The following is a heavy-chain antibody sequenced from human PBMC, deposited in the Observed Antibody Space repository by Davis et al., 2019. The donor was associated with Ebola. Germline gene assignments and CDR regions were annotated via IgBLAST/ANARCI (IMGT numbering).Heavy chain of an antibody. Sequence: MPSETLSLTCAVYSGSFSGYYWSWIRQPPGKGLEWIGEINHSGSTNYNPSLKSRVTISVDKSKNQFSLKLSSVTAADTAVYYCARSGDSSGYYYFDYWGQGTLVTVSS. V-gene: IGHV4-34*01. CDR2: INHSGST. J-gene: IGHJ4*02. CDR3: ARSGDSSGYYYFDY. CDR1: SGSFSGYY. D-gene: IGHD3-22*01.